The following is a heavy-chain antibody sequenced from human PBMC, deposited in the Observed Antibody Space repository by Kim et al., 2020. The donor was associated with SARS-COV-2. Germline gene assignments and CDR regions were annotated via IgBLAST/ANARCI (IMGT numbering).Heavy chain of an antibody. D-gene: IGHD3-22*01. V-gene: IGHV3-74*01. J-gene: IGHJ4*02. CDR3: ATARGYYDSSGYYVFDY. Sequence: GGSLRLSCAASGFSFSSYWMHWVRQVPGKGLLWVSRINSDGSGTGYADPVKGRFTISRDNAKNTLYLQMNSLRAEDTAVYYCATARGYYDSSGYYVFDYWGQGILVTVSS. CDR2: INSDGSGT. CDR1: GFSFSSYW.